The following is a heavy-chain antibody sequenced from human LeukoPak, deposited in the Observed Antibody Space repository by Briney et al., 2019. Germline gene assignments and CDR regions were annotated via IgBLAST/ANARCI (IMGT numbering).Heavy chain of an antibody. J-gene: IGHJ5*02. D-gene: IGHD3-3*01. CDR3: ARTNADDFWSGYYLGWFDP. CDR2: IYAGDSDT. V-gene: IGHV5-51*01. CDR1: GYSFTSYW. Sequence: GESLKISCKGSGYSFTSYWIGWVRQMPGKGLEWMGIIYAGDSDTRYSPSFQGQVTISADKSISTAYLQWSSLKASDTAMYYCARTNADDFWSGYYLGWFDPWGQGTLVTVSS.